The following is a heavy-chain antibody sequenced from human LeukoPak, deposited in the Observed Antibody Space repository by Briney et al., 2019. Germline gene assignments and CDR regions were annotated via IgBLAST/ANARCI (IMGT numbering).Heavy chain of an antibody. V-gene: IGHV3-74*01. D-gene: IGHD6-6*01. J-gene: IGHJ3*02. CDR1: GFTFSSYW. CDR3: ARGIAARQGYDAFDI. CDR2: INTDGSST. Sequence: TGGSLRLSCAASGFTFSSYWMHWVRQAPGKGLVWVSRINTDGSSTSYADSVKGRFTISRDNAKNTLYLQMNSPRAEDTAVYYCARGIAARQGYDAFDIWGQGTMVTVSS.